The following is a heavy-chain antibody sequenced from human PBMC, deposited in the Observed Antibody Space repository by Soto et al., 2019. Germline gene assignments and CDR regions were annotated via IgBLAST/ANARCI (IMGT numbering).Heavy chain of an antibody. CDR1: GGSFSGYY. Sequence: SETLSLTWAVYGGSFSGYYWSWIRQPPGKGLEWIGEINHSGSTNYNPSLKSRVTISVDTSKNQFSLKLSSVTAADTAVYYCARGGITMVRGVNKVSYYYYYYMDVWGKGTTVS. J-gene: IGHJ6*03. CDR3: ARGGITMVRGVNKVSYYYYYYMDV. CDR2: INHSGST. V-gene: IGHV4-34*01. D-gene: IGHD3-10*01.